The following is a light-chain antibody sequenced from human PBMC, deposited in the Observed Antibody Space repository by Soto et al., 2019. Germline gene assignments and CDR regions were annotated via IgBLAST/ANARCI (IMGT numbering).Light chain of an antibody. Sequence: QSALTQPPSASGSPGQSVTISCTGTSSDVGGYNYVSWYQQHPGKAPKLMIYEVNKRPSGVPDRFSGSKSGNTASLTVSGLQAEDEGDYYCSSHAGSKRVFETGTKLTVL. CDR2: EVN. CDR1: SSDVGGYNY. J-gene: IGLJ1*01. V-gene: IGLV2-8*01. CDR3: SSHAGSKRV.